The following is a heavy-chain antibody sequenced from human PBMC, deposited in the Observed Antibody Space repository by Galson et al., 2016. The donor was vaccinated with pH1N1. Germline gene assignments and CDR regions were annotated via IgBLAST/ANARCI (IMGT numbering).Heavy chain of an antibody. D-gene: IGHD7-27*01. V-gene: IGHV3-7*01. CDR1: GFTISDYW. CDR3: ARGALGMGFDS. J-gene: IGHJ4*02. CDR2: IKQDGSEK. Sequence: SLRLSCASSGFTISDYWMTWVRQAPGKGLEWVANIKQDGSEKYYVDSVKGRFTISGDNAKNSLYLQMNSLRAEDTAVYYCARGALGMGFDSWGQGTLVTVSS.